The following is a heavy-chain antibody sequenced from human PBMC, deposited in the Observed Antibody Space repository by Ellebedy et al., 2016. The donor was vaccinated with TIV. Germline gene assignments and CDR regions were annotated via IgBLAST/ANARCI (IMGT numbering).Heavy chain of an antibody. CDR1: GFAFSGYW. Sequence: GESLKISCAASGFAFSGYWMSWVRQAPGKGLEWVANIKQDGSEKYYVDSVKGRFTISRDNAKNSLYLQMNSLRAEDTAVYYCARDSIVVVPAASDYWGQGTLVTVSS. CDR3: ARDSIVVVPAASDY. J-gene: IGHJ4*02. D-gene: IGHD2-2*01. CDR2: IKQDGSEK. V-gene: IGHV3-7*03.